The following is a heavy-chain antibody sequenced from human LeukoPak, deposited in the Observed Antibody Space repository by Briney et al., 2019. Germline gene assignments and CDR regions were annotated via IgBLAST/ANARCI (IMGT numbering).Heavy chain of an antibody. J-gene: IGHJ3*02. D-gene: IGHD3-16*01. Sequence: GGSRRLSWVASGFIFGRHAMNWVRQAPGKGLEWVASIFDSGAPSYYGDSGKGRFTISRDNSKKTMYRQMESLRAEATAVYYCTQAVGGGRDAYDIWGQGTMVTVSS. CDR3: TQAVGGGRDAYDI. CDR1: GFIFGRHA. CDR2: IFDSGAPS. V-gene: IGHV3-23*01.